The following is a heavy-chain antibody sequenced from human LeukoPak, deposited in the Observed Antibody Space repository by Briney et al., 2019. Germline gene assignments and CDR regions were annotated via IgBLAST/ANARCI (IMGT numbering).Heavy chain of an antibody. CDR1: GYTFTSYY. J-gene: IGHJ5*02. Sequence: ASVKVSCKSSGYTFTSYYIHWVRQAPGQGLEWMGRIIPILGIANYAQKFQGRVTITADKSTSTAYMELSSLRSEDTAVYYCARARRLIVYGDHVSNWFDPWGQGTLVTVSS. D-gene: IGHD4-17*01. CDR3: ARARRLIVYGDHVSNWFDP. CDR2: IIPILGIA. V-gene: IGHV1-69*04.